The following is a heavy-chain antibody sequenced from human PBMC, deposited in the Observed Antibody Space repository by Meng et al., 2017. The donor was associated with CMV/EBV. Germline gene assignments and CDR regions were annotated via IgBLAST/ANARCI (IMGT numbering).Heavy chain of an antibody. V-gene: IGHV4-31*03. CDR2: IYYSGST. Sequence: SETLSLTCTVSGGSISSGGYYWSWIRQHPGKGLEWIGYIYYSGSTYYNPSLKSRVTISVDTSKNQFSLKLSSVTAADTAMYYCARDVESSTIPARSVDVMDVWGQGTTVTVSS. D-gene: IGHD2-2*01. J-gene: IGHJ6*02. CDR3: ARDVESSTIPARSVDVMDV. CDR1: GGSISSGGYY.